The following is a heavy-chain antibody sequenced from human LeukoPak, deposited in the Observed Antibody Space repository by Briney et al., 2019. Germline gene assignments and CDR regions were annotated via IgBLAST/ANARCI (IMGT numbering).Heavy chain of an antibody. Sequence: EASVKVSCKASGYTFTGYYMHWVRQAPGQGLEWMGWINPNSGGTNYAQKFQGRVTMTRDTSISTAYMELSTLTSDDTAIYYCARKDYFDYWGQGTLVTVSS. J-gene: IGHJ4*02. V-gene: IGHV1-2*02. CDR3: ARKDYFDY. CDR2: INPNSGGT. CDR1: GYTFTGYY.